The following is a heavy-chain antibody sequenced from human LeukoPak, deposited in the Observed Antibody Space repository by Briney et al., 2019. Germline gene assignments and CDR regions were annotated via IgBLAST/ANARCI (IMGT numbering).Heavy chain of an antibody. CDR3: AKDIIDYDSSGYYYDY. Sequence: GGSLRLSCAASGFTFSSYGMHWVRQAPGKRLEWVAFIRYDGSNKYYADSVKGRFTISRDNSKNTLYLQMNSQRAEDTAVYYCAKDIIDYDSSGYYYDYWGQGTLVTVSS. D-gene: IGHD3-22*01. CDR2: IRYDGSNK. J-gene: IGHJ4*02. V-gene: IGHV3-30*02. CDR1: GFTFSSYG.